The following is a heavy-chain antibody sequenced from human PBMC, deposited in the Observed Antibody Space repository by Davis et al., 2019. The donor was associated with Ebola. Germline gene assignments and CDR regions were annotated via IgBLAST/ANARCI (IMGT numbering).Heavy chain of an antibody. J-gene: IGHJ4*02. V-gene: IGHV3-30-3*01. CDR3: ARDVPPYYDFWSGYPGY. CDR1: GFTFSSYA. CDR2: ISYDGSNK. Sequence: GESLKISCAASGFTFSSYAMHWVRQAPGKGLEWVAVISYDGSNKYYAESVKGRFTISRDNSKNTLYLQMKSLRAEDTAVYYWARDVPPYYDFWSGYPGYWGQGTLVTVSS. D-gene: IGHD3-3*01.